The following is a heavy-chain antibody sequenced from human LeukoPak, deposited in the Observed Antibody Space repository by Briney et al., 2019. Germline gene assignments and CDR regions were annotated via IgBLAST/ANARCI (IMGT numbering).Heavy chain of an antibody. CDR2: ISTDGYGT. Sequence: GGSLRLSCAASGFTFSTYAMHWVRQAPGQGLEYVSAISTDGYGTYYGNSVKGRLTISRDNSKNMLYLQMGSLRPEDMAVYYCARYGAGSCYDYWGQGTLVTVSS. J-gene: IGHJ4*02. V-gene: IGHV3-64*01. CDR1: GFTFSTYA. CDR3: ARYGAGSCYDY. D-gene: IGHD2-15*01.